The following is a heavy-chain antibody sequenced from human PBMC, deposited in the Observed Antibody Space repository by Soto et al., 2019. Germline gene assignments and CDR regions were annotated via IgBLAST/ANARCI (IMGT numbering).Heavy chain of an antibody. CDR3: ARDVTYYYDSSGYYQGPFDY. J-gene: IGHJ4*02. CDR1: GFTFSSYT. Sequence: QVQLVESGGGVVQPGRSLRLSCAASGFTFSSYTMHWVRQAPGKGLEWVAVISYDGSNKYYADSVKGRFTISRDNSNNTLYLQMNSLRAEDTAVYYCARDVTYYYDSSGYYQGPFDYWGQGTLVTVSS. V-gene: IGHV3-30-3*01. D-gene: IGHD3-22*01. CDR2: ISYDGSNK.